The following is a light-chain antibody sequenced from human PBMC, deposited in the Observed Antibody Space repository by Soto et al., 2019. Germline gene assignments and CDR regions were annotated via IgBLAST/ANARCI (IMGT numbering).Light chain of an antibody. CDR3: AAWDDSLKEVV. J-gene: IGLJ2*01. CDR1: SSNIGNNA. V-gene: IGLV1-36*01. CDR2: YDD. Sequence: QSVLTQPPSVSEAPRQRVTISCSGSSSNIGNNAVNWYQQLPGKAPKLLIYYDDLLPSGVSDRFSGSQSGTSASLAISGLQSEDEADYYCAAWDDSLKEVVFGGGTKLTVL.